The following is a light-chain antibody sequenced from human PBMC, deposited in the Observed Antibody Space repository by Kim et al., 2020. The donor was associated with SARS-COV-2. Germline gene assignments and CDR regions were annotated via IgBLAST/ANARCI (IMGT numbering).Light chain of an antibody. V-gene: IGLV3-21*02. CDR3: QVWDGVTDHVV. CDR2: DSS. CDR1: SIGSRL. Sequence: AQGETARITCGGTSIGSRLVHWYQQTPGQAPVLVVYDSSDRPSGIPERFSGSNAGNTATRTINRVEAGDEADYYCQVWDGVTDHVVFGGGTQLTVL. J-gene: IGLJ2*01.